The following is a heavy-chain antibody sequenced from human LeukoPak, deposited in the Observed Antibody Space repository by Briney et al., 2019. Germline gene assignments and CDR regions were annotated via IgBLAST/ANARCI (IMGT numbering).Heavy chain of an antibody. CDR3: AGSSGWYCDY. V-gene: IGHV1-46*01. CDR2: INPSGGST. CDR1: VYTFTTYY. D-gene: IGHD6-19*01. Sequence: ASVKVSCKASVYTFTTYYMHWVRQAPGQGLEWVGIINPSGGSTTYAQKFQGRVTMTKDTSTSTVYMELSSLRSEDTAVYYCAGSSGWYCDYWGQGTLVTVSS. J-gene: IGHJ4*02.